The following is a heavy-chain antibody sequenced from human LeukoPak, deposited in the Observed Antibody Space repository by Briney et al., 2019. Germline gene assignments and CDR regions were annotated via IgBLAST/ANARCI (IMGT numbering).Heavy chain of an antibody. D-gene: IGHD3-22*01. CDR2: IYYSGST. Sequence: SETLSLTCTVSGVSISSSSDYWGWIRQPPGKGLEWIGSIYYSGSTYYNPSLKSRVTISVDTSKNQFSLNLSSVTAADTAVYYCARLYYDSSGYYQICYFDYWGQGTLVTVSS. J-gene: IGHJ4*02. CDR1: GVSISSSSDY. V-gene: IGHV4-39*01. CDR3: ARLYYDSSGYYQICYFDY.